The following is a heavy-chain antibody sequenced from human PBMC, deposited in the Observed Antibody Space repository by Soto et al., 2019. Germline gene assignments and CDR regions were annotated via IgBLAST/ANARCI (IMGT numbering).Heavy chain of an antibody. V-gene: IGHV4-34*01. CDR1: GGSFSGYY. Sequence: QVQLQQWGAGLLKPSETLSLTCAVYGGSFSGYYWSWIRQPPGKGLEWIGEINHSGSTNYNPSLKSRVTISVDTSKNQFSLKLSSVPAADTAVYYCARGRWGYDYVWGSYRPFDYWGQGTLVTLSP. CDR2: INHSGST. J-gene: IGHJ4*02. CDR3: ARGRWGYDYVWGSYRPFDY. D-gene: IGHD3-16*02.